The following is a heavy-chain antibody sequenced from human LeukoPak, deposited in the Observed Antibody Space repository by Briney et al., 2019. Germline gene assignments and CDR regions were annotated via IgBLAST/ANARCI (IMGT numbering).Heavy chain of an antibody. V-gene: IGHV4-4*07. D-gene: IGHD2-15*01. CDR3: ARHWSHSVAQFGRSYWFDP. J-gene: IGHJ5*02. CDR1: GGSIISYY. Sequence: SETLSLTCTVSGGSIISYYWSWIRQPAGKGLEWIGHMDTSGHTNYNSSLMSRVTMSVDTSKNQFSLRLTSVTAADTAVYYCARHWSHSVAQFGRSYWFDPWGQGTLVTVSS. CDR2: MDTSGHT.